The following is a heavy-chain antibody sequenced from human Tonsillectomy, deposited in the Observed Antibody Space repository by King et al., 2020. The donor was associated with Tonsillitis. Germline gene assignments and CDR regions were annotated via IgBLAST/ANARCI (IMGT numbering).Heavy chain of an antibody. D-gene: IGHD2-21*02. CDR1: GFTFSNYA. CDR2: ISTNGGST. V-gene: IGHV3-64D*06. J-gene: IGHJ5*02. CDR3: VKDTVTAMT. Sequence: VQLVESGGGLVQPGGSLRLSCSASGFTFSNYAFHWVRQAPGKGLEPVSAISTNGGSTYYADSVKGRITISRDNSKNTLYLQMSSLRPEDTALYYCVKDTVTAMTWGQGSLVTVSS.